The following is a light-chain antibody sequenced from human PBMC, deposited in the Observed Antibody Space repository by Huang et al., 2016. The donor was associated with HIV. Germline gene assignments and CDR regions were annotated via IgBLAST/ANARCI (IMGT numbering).Light chain of an antibody. V-gene: IGKV3-20*01. CDR3: QQYGTSRIFT. J-gene: IGKJ3*01. CDR1: QRVSSRY. Sequence: EIVLTQSPGTLSLSPGERATLSCRASQRVSSRYLAWYQQKPGQAPRLLIYGASCRATGIPDRFSGSGSGTDFTLTISRLEPEDLAVYYCQQYGTSRIFTFGPGTRVDIK. CDR2: GAS.